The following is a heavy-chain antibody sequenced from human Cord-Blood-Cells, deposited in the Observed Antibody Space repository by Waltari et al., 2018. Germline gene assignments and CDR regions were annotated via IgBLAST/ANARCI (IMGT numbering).Heavy chain of an antibody. D-gene: IGHD1-1*01. CDR1: GFTFSSYW. Sequence: EVQLVESGGGLVQPGGSLRLSCAASGFTFSSYWMSWVRQAPGKGVGWVANRKQDGSEKYYVDSGKGRFTISRDNAKNSLYLQMNSLRAEDTAVYYCARYNQKDAFDIWGQGTMVTVSS. V-gene: IGHV3-7*01. J-gene: IGHJ3*02. CDR2: RKQDGSEK. CDR3: ARYNQKDAFDI.